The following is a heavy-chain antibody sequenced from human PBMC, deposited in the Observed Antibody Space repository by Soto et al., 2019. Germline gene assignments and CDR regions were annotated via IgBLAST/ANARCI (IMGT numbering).Heavy chain of an antibody. CDR1: GFTFSSYS. CDR3: ARSLSIGVALDY. J-gene: IGHJ4*02. V-gene: IGHV3-21*01. CDR2: ISSSSSYI. Sequence: GGSLRLSCAASGFTFSSYSMNWVRQAPGKGLEWVSSISSSSSYIYYADSVKGRFTISRDNAKNSLYLQMNSLRAEDTAVYYCARSLSIGVALDYWGQGTLVTVSS. D-gene: IGHD3-3*01.